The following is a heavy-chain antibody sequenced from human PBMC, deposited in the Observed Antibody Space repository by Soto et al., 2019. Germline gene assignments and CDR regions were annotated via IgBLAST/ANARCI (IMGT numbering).Heavy chain of an antibody. V-gene: IGHV4-4*07. CDR2: IYTSGST. CDR3: AREFKFPRWNLPRYFDY. D-gene: IGHD1-1*01. CDR1: GGSISSYY. J-gene: IGHJ4*02. Sequence: QVQLQESGPGLVKPSETLSLTCTVSGGSISSYYWSWIRQPAGKGLEWIGRIYTSGSTNYNPPLKGRATMSVDTSKNHFSRKLSSVTAADPAVYYCAREFKFPRWNLPRYFDYWAQGTLFTVSS.